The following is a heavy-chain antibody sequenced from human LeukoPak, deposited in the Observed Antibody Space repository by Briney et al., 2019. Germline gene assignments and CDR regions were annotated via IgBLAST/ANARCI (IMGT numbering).Heavy chain of an antibody. CDR3: ARDRTQGYGYDY. J-gene: IGHJ4*02. CDR1: GFTFSSYA. V-gene: IGHV3-23*01. Sequence: GGSLRLSCAASGFTFSSYAMSWVRQAPGKGLEWVSAISGSGGSTYYADSVKGRFTISRDNSKNTLYLQMNSLRAEDTAVYYCARDRTQGYGYDYWGQGTLVTVSS. CDR2: ISGSGGST. D-gene: IGHD5-18*01.